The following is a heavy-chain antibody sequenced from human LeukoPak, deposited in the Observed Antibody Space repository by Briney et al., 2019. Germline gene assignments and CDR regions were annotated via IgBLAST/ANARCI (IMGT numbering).Heavy chain of an antibody. CDR3: ASVVVPAAIFWFDP. V-gene: IGHV4-38-2*01. CDR2: IYYSGST. Sequence: SETLSLTCAVSGYSISSGYYWGWIRQPPGKGLEWIGSIYYSGSTYYNPSLKSRVTISVDTSKNQFSLKLSSVTAADTAVYYCASVVVPAAIFWFDPWGQGTLVTVSS. CDR1: GYSISSGYY. D-gene: IGHD2-2*01. J-gene: IGHJ5*02.